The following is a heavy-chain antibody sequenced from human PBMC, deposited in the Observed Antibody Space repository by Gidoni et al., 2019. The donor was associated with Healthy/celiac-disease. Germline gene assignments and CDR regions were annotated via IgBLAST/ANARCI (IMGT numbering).Heavy chain of an antibody. J-gene: IGHJ4*02. CDR3: ARHLPGGGWSNSFDY. D-gene: IGHD3-10*01. Sequence: QVQLQESGPGLGKPSETLSLTCTVPGGSNSSYYWSWIRQPPGKGLEWIGYIYYSGSTNYTPSLKSRVTISVDTSKNQFSLKLSSVTAADTAVYYCARHLPGGGWSNSFDYWGQGTLVTVSS. CDR2: IYYSGST. CDR1: GGSNSSYY. V-gene: IGHV4-59*08.